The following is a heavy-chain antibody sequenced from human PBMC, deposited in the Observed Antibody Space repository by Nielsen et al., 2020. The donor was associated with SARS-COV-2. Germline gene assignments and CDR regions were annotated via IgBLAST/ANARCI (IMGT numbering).Heavy chain of an antibody. V-gene: IGHV1-69*06. CDR3: ARDSRRTGESIIP. D-gene: IGHD7-27*01. J-gene: IGHJ5*02. CDR2: IIPIFGTA. CDR1: GGTFSSYA. Sequence: SVKVSCKASGGTFSSYAISWVRQAPGQGLEWMGGIIPIFGTANYAQKFQGRVTITADKSTSTAYMELSSLRSEDTAVYYCARDSRRTGESIIPWGQGTLVTVSS.